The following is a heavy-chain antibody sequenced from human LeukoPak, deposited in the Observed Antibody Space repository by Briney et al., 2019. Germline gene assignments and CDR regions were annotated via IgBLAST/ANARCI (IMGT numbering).Heavy chain of an antibody. V-gene: IGHV3-74*01. CDR3: ARLRRIGTQFDY. D-gene: IGHD1-26*01. J-gene: IGHJ4*02. CDR2: INTDGSYV. Sequence: PGGSLRDSCAASGFTFSDDWMHWVRQAPGKGLVWVSRINTDGSYVSYADSVKGRFTISRDNAKNTLYLQMNSLKDEDAAVYYCARLRRIGTQFDYWGQGALFTVSS. CDR1: GFTFSDDW.